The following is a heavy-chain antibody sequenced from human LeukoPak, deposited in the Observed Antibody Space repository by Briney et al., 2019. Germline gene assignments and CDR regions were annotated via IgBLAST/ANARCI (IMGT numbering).Heavy chain of an antibody. CDR2: ISGSGDNT. CDR1: GFTFSSYA. D-gene: IGHD4-17*01. V-gene: IGHV3-23*01. J-gene: IGHJ4*02. CDR3: AKGRGTAVTSAANY. Sequence: GGSLRLSCAASGFTFSSYAMSWVRQAPGKGLEWVSSISGSGDNTCYADSVKDRFSISRDNSKTTVSLEMNSLRAEDTAVYYCAKGRGTAVTSAANYWGQGTLVTVSS.